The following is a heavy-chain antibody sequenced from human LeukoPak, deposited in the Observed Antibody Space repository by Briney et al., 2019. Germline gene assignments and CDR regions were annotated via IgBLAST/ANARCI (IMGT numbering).Heavy chain of an antibody. CDR1: GGSISSSSYY. CDR2: IYYSGST. J-gene: IGHJ4*02. Sequence: PSETLSLTCTVSGGSISSSSYYWGWIRQPPGKGLEWIGSIYYSGSTYYNPSLKSRVTISVDTSKNQFSLKLSSVTAADTAVYYCARGPRSDYWGQGTLVTVSS. CDR3: ARGPRSDY. V-gene: IGHV4-39*07.